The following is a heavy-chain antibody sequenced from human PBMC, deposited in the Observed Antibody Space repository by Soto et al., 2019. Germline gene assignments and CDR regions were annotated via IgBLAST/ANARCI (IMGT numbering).Heavy chain of an antibody. CDR1: GGSFSGYY. Sequence: SETLSLTCAVYGGSFSGYYWSWIRQPPGKGLEWIGEINHSGSTNYNPSLKSRVTISVDTSKNQFSLKLSSVTAADTAVYYCGREDTTDPYYYYYGMDVWGQGTTVTVSS. CDR3: GREDTTDPYYYYYGMDV. D-gene: IGHD4-17*01. CDR2: INHSGST. V-gene: IGHV4-34*01. J-gene: IGHJ6*02.